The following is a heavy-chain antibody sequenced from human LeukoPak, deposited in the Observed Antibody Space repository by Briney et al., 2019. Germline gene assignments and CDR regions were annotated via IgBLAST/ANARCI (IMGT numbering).Heavy chain of an antibody. CDR3: ARGRDYARPTPFDP. CDR2: IYYSGST. J-gene: IGHJ5*02. D-gene: IGHD4-17*01. Sequence: PSETLSLTCTVSGGSISSSSYYWGWIRQPPGKGLEWIGSIYYSGSTYYNPSLKSRVTISVDTSKNQFSLKLSSVTAADTAVYYCARGRDYARPTPFDPWGQGTLVTVSS. V-gene: IGHV4-39*07. CDR1: GGSISSSSYY.